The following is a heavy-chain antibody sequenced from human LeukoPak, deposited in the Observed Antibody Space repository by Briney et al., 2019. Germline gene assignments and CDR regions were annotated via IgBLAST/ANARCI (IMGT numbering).Heavy chain of an antibody. V-gene: IGHV3-21*01. CDR2: ISSSSYI. J-gene: IGHJ3*02. CDR3: ARLGRLQSQAFDI. D-gene: IGHD6-13*01. Sequence: PGGSLRLSCAASGFTFSSYSMNWVRQAPGKGLEWVSSISSSSYIYYADSVKGRFTISRDNAKNSLYLQMNSLRAEDTAVYYCARLGRLQSQAFDIWGQGTMVTVSS. CDR1: GFTFSSYS.